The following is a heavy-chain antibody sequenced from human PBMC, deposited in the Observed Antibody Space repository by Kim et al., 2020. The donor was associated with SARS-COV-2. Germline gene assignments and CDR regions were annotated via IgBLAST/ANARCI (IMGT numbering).Heavy chain of an antibody. D-gene: IGHD3-16*02. J-gene: IGHJ4*02. V-gene: IGHV4-31*02. CDR3: ARATMITFGGVIDHFDY. Sequence: LQSRVTISVDTSKNQFSLKLGSVTAAATAVYYCARATMITFGGVIDHFDYWGQGTLVTVSS.